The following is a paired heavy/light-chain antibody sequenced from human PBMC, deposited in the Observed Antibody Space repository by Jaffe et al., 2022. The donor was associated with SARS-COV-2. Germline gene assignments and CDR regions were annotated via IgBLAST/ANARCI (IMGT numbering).Heavy chain of an antibody. Sequence: QVQLVQSGAEVKKPGASVKVSCKASGYTFTKFGIAWVRQAPGQGLEWVGWTSADHDNTNYAQMFQGRVTLTTDTSTNTAYMELRSLRSDDTALYYCARIFGSGDYFNSCAFDLWGQGTLVTVSS. CDR3: ARIFGSGDYFNSCAFDL. CDR2: TSADHDNT. V-gene: IGHV1-18*01. D-gene: IGHD3-10*01. CDR1: GYTFTKFG. J-gene: IGHJ3*01.
Light chain of an antibody. J-gene: IGLJ3*02. CDR3: CSYAGSGTVV. Sequence: QSALTQPASVSGSPGQSITISCTGTSSDVGKYTLVSWYQQHPGKAPKVMLYEVTKRPSGVSNRFSGSRSGNTASLTISGLQAEDEADYYCCSYAGSGTVVFGGGTKLTVL. CDR1: SSDVGKYTL. CDR2: EVT. V-gene: IGLV2-23*02.